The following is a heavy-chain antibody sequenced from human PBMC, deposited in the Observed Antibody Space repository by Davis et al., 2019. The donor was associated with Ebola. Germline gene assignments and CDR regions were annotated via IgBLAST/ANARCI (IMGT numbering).Heavy chain of an antibody. D-gene: IGHD3-22*01. V-gene: IGHV4-39*01. CDR1: GGFVSSGGYS. CDR2: IYYSGST. CDR3: ARHPTFYYYDSSGYYTYNWFDP. Sequence: MPSETLSLTCAVSGGFVSSGGYSWGWIRQPPGKGLEWIGSIYYSGSTNYNPSLKSRVTISVDTSKNQFSLKLSSVTAADTAVYYCARHPTFYYYDSSGYYTYNWFDPWGQGTLVSVSS. J-gene: IGHJ5*02.